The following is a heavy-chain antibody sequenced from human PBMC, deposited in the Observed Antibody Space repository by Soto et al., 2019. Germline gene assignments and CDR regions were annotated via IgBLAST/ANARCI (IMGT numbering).Heavy chain of an antibody. Sequence: SETLSLTCTVSGGSISSYYWSWIRQPPGKGLEWIGYIYYSGSTNYNPSLKSRVTISVDTSKNQFSLKLSSVTAADTAVYYCARDNYCSGGSCYSGDNYYYYMDVWGKGTTVTVSS. J-gene: IGHJ6*03. CDR2: IYYSGST. CDR3: ARDNYCSGGSCYSGDNYYYYMDV. CDR1: GGSISSYY. D-gene: IGHD2-15*01. V-gene: IGHV4-59*01.